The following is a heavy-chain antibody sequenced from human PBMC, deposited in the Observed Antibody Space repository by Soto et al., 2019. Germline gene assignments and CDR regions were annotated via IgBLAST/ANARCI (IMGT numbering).Heavy chain of an antibody. CDR2: ISSSSSYI. Sequence: GGSLRLSCAASGFTFSSYSMNWVRQAPGKGLEWVSSISSSSSYIYYADSVKGRFTISRDNAKNSLYLQMNSLRAEDTAVYYCAREGGYSYGKFDYWGQGTLVTVSS. D-gene: IGHD5-18*01. CDR3: AREGGYSYGKFDY. J-gene: IGHJ4*02. V-gene: IGHV3-21*01. CDR1: GFTFSSYS.